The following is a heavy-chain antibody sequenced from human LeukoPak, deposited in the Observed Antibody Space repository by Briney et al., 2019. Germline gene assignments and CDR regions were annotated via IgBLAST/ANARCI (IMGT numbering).Heavy chain of an antibody. V-gene: IGHV1-46*01. CDR1: GYTFTSYY. CDR3: ARDNRELPSFDY. D-gene: IGHD1-7*01. Sequence: GASVKVSCKASGYTFTSYYMHWVRQAPGQGLEWMGIINPSGGSTSYAQKFQGRVTMTRDMSTSTVYMELSSLRSEDTAVYYCARDNRELPSFDYWGQGTLVTVSS. CDR2: INPSGGST. J-gene: IGHJ4*02.